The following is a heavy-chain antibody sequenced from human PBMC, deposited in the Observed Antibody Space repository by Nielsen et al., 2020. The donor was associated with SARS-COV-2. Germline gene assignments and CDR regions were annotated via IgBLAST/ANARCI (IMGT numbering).Heavy chain of an antibody. CDR2: ISGSGGST. CDR3: AKEGDIVVVPAAPGDYYYYGMDV. V-gene: IGHV3-23*01. Sequence: SCAASGFTFSSYAMSWVRQAPGKGLEWVSAISGSGGSTYYADSVKGRFTISRDNSKNTLYLQMNSLRAEDTAVYYCAKEGDIVVVPAAPGDYYYYGMDVWGQGTTVTVSS. D-gene: IGHD2-2*01. CDR1: GFTFSSYA. J-gene: IGHJ6*02.